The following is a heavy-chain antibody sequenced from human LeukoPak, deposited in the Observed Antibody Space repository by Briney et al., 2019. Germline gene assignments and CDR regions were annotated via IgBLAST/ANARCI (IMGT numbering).Heavy chain of an antibody. Sequence: PSETLSLTCTVSGGSISSYYWSWIRQPAGKGLEWIGRIYTSGSTNYNPSLKSRVTMSVDTSKNQFSLKLSSVTAADTAVYYCARDEWFGELSPPVDDAMDVWGQGTTVTVSS. V-gene: IGHV4-4*07. CDR1: GGSISSYY. D-gene: IGHD3-10*01. CDR2: IYTSGST. J-gene: IGHJ6*02. CDR3: ARDEWFGELSPPVDDAMDV.